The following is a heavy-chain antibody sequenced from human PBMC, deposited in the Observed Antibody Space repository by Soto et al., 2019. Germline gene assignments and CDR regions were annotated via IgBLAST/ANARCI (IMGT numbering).Heavy chain of an antibody. J-gene: IGHJ4*02. V-gene: IGHV3-72*01. D-gene: IGHD1-1*01. Sequence: EVQLVESGGGLVQPGGSPRLSCAVSGFTFSDHYMDWVRQAPGKGLEWVGRSRNKANSYTTEYAASVKGRFTISRDDSENSLYLQMDSLKTEDTAVYFCIRPMTGTTRGFDYWGQGTLVTVSS. CDR2: SRNKANSYTT. CDR3: IRPMTGTTRGFDY. CDR1: GFTFSDHY.